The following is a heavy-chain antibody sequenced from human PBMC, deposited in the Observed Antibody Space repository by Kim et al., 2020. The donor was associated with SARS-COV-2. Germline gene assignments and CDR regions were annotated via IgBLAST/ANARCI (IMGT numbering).Heavy chain of an antibody. CDR3: ANYDNRVPFAN. Sequence: GGSLRLSCAASGLTFSSYDMSWVRQAPGRGLEWVSLIDGVTSSTHYADSVKGRFTISRDSSKKTLYLQMNRLRAENTAVYYCANYDNRVPFANCGQGTPGTVSS. D-gene: IGHD5-12*01. CDR1: GLTFSSYD. V-gene: IGHV3-23*03. CDR2: IDGVTSST. J-gene: IGHJ1*01.